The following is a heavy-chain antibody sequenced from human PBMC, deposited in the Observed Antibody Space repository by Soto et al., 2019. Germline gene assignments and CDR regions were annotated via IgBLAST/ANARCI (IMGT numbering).Heavy chain of an antibody. CDR3: ARDLGYCSGGSCYSRWWFDP. CDR1: SGSISSSNW. CDR2: IYHSGST. J-gene: IGHJ5*02. D-gene: IGHD2-15*01. Sequence: LSETLSLTCAVSSGSISSSNWWSWVRQPPGKGLEWIGEIYHSGSTNYNPSLKSRVTISVDKSKNQFSLKLSSVTAADTAVYYCARDLGYCSGGSCYSRWWFDPWGQGTLVTVSS. V-gene: IGHV4-4*02.